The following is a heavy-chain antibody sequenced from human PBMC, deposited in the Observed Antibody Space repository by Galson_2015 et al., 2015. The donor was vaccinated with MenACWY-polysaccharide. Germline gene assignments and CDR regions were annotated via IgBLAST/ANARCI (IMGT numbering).Heavy chain of an antibody. J-gene: IGHJ6*03. CDR3: AKGTDYYYYYYMDV. CDR2: ISGSGGST. CDR1: GFTFSSYA. V-gene: IGHV3-23*01. Sequence: SLRLSCAASGFTFSSYAMSWVRQAPGKGLEWVSAISGSGGSTYYADSVKGRFTISRDNSKNTLYLQMNSLRAEDTAVYYCAKGTDYYYYYYMDVWGKGTTVTVSS.